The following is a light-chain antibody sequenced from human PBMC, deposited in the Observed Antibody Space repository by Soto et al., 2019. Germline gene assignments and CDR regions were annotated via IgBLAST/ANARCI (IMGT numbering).Light chain of an antibody. CDR2: GAS. J-gene: IGKJ1*01. CDR1: QSVSSTY. V-gene: IGKV3-20*01. CDR3: QQYGSSSWT. Sequence: EIVLTQSPGTLSLSPGERATLSCRASQSVSSTYLAWYQQQPGQAPRLLIYGASNRATGIPDRFSGSGSGTDFTLTISRLEPEDFAVYYCQQYGSSSWTFGKGTKADIK.